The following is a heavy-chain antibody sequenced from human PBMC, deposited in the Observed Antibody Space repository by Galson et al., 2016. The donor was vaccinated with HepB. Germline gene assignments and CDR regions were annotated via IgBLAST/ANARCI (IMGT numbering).Heavy chain of an antibody. CDR3: ATDSSKAYYDDEYFHN. CDR1: GFTFSNYG. D-gene: IGHD3-22*01. J-gene: IGHJ1*01. CDR2: ISFHGVDH. Sequence: SLRLSCAASGFTFSNYGMHWLRLAPGKGLEWVTTISFHGVDHFYADSVRGRFTISRDDSRNTVYLQMNNLRVEDTAVYYCATDSSKAYYDDEYFHNWGQGTLVTVPS. V-gene: IGHV3-30*03.